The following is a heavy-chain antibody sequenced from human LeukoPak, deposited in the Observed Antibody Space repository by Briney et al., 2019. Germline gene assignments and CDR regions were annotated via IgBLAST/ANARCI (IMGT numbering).Heavy chain of an antibody. CDR2: IRYDGSNK. J-gene: IGHJ5*02. V-gene: IGHV3-30*02. Sequence: GGSLRLSCAASGFTFSSYGMHWVRQAPGKGLEWVAFIRYDGSNKYYADSVKGRFTISRDNSKNMLYLQMNSLRAEDTAVYYCAKTGTGSYSSWFDPWGQGTLVTVSS. CDR3: AKTGTGSYSSWFDP. CDR1: GFTFSSYG. D-gene: IGHD3-16*01.